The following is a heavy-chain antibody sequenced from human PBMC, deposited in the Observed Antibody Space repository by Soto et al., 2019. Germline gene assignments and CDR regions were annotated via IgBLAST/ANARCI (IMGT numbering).Heavy chain of an antibody. Sequence: QLFESGGGLVQPGGSLRLSCAVSGFTFSSYAMRWVRQAPGKGLEWISVISGSGKSTNYADSVKGRFTTSRDNSKNTLYLQMSGLRAEDTAIYYCAKLSSVTMIVDVITGRSFDYWGQGTLVTVSS. CDR2: ISGSGKST. D-gene: IGHD3-22*01. CDR3: AKLSSVTMIVDVITGRSFDY. J-gene: IGHJ4*02. CDR1: GFTFSSYA. V-gene: IGHV3-23*01.